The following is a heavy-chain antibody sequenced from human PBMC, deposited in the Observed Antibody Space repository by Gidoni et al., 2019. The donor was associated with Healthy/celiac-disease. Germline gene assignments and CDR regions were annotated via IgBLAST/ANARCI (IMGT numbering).Heavy chain of an antibody. D-gene: IGHD4-17*01. CDR2: ISWNSGSI. V-gene: IGHV3-9*01. Sequence: RSLRLSCAASGFTFDDYAMHWVRQAPGKGLEWVSGISWNSGSIGYADSVKGRFTISRDNAKNSLYLQMNSLRAEDTALYYCAKSGMTTVVTAFDYWGQGTLVTVSS. CDR3: AKSGMTTVVTAFDY. CDR1: GFTFDDYA. J-gene: IGHJ4*02.